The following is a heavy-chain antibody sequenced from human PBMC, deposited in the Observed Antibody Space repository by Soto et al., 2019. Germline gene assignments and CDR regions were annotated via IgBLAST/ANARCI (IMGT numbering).Heavy chain of an antibody. CDR3: ARGVGGDHCALMYCFGMDV. D-gene: IGHD4-17*01. CDR2: IYSGTNT. Sequence: EVQLVESGGALVQPGGSLRLSCEVSGFSVTRNYMSWVRQRPGKGLEWVSVIYSGTNTYYGDSVKGRFTISRDDSKNTLYVQMNTLRGEDTAVYFCARGVGGDHCALMYCFGMDVWDQGTTVTIS. V-gene: IGHV3-66*01. J-gene: IGHJ6*02. CDR1: GFSVTRNY.